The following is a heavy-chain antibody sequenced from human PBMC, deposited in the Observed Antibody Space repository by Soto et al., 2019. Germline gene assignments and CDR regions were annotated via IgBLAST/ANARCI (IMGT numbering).Heavy chain of an antibody. Sequence: QVQLVESGGGVVQHGRSLRLSCAASGFTFSSYAMHWVRQAPGKGLEWVAVISYDGSNKYYADSVKGRFTISRDNSKYTLYLQMTSLRAEDTAVYYCARVGLEWLRGYYFDYWGQGTLVTVSS. CDR1: GFTFSSYA. CDR2: ISYDGSNK. CDR3: ARVGLEWLRGYYFDY. V-gene: IGHV3-30-3*01. D-gene: IGHD5-12*01. J-gene: IGHJ4*02.